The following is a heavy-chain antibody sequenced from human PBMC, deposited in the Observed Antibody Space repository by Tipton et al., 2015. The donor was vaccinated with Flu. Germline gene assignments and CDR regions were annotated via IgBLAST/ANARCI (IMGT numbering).Heavy chain of an antibody. J-gene: IGHJ6*02. Sequence: SLRLSCAASRFTVSSNYMTWVRQAPGKGLEWVSVIYIGGSIYYADSVKGRFTISRDKSKNTVYLQMNSLRAEDTAVYYCARGREARGGHYGMDVWGQGTTVTVSS. CDR2: IYIGGSI. CDR1: RFTVSSNY. CDR3: ARGREARGGHYGMDV. D-gene: IGHD3-10*01. V-gene: IGHV3-53*01.